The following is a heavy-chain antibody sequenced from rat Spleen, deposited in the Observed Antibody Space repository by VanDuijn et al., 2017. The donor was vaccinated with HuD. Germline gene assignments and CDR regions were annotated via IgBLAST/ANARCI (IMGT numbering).Heavy chain of an antibody. D-gene: IGHD1-10*01. J-gene: IGHJ3*01. CDR2: ISYDGSST. CDR1: GFTFSDYN. V-gene: IGHV5-7*01. Sequence: EVQLVESGGGLVQPGRSLKLSCAASGFTFSDYNMAWVRQAPKKGLEWVATISYDGSSTYYRDSVKGRFTISRDNAKSTLYLQMDSLRSEDTATYYCAKVHNNYYNWFAYWGQGTLVTVSS. CDR3: AKVHNNYYNWFAY.